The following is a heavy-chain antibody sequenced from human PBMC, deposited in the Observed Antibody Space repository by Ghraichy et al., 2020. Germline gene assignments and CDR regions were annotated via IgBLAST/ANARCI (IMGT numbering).Heavy chain of an antibody. V-gene: IGHV3-74*01. CDR2: INSDGRST. CDR1: GFTFSSYW. CDR3: ARGAGRGWYGLGAFDM. J-gene: IGHJ3*02. D-gene: IGHD6-19*01. Sequence: GESLNISCAASGFTFSSYWMHWVRQVPGKGLVWVSRINSDGRSTNYADSVKGRFTISRDNAKNTLYLQMNSLRAEDTAVYYCARGAGRGWYGLGAFDMWGLGTMVTVSS.